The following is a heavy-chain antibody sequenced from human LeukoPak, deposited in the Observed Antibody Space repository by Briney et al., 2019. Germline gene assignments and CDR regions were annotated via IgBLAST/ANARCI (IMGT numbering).Heavy chain of an antibody. Sequence: ASVKVSCKVSGYTLTELSMHWVRQAPGKGLEWMGGFDPEDGETIYAQEFQGRVTMTEDTSTDTAYMELSSLRSEDTAVYYCATFTRPSTFFDCWGQGTLVTVSS. J-gene: IGHJ4*02. CDR3: ATFTRPSTFFDC. D-gene: IGHD3-16*01. CDR1: GYTLTELS. V-gene: IGHV1-24*01. CDR2: FDPEDGET.